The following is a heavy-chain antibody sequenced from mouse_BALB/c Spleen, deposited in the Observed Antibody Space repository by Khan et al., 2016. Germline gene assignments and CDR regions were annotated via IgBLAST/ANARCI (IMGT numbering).Heavy chain of an antibody. CDR1: GYAFSSYW. D-gene: IGHD2-14*01. CDR2: IYPGDGDT. V-gene: IGHV1-80*01. Sequence: QVRLQQSGAELVRPGSSVKISCKASGYAFSSYWMNWVKQRPGQGLEWIGQIYPGDGDTNYNGKFKGKATLTADKSSSTAYMQLSSLTSEDSAVYFYALYYRAAMDYWGQGTSVTVSS. J-gene: IGHJ4*01. CDR3: ALYYRAAMDY.